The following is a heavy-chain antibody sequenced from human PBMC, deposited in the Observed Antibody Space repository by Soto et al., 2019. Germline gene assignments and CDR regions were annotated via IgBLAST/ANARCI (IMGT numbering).Heavy chain of an antibody. Sequence: QVQLQESGPGLVKPSQTLSLTCTVSGGSISSGGYYWSWIRQHRGKGLEWIGYIYDSGSTYYNPSHMRRVTISVDTSKNQVSLKLSSVTAADTAVYYCARDKSGDSYYYFDYWGQGTLVNVSS. V-gene: IGHV4-31*03. D-gene: IGHD5-18*01. CDR3: ARDKSGDSYYYFDY. CDR2: IYDSGST. J-gene: IGHJ4*02. CDR1: GGSISSGGYY.